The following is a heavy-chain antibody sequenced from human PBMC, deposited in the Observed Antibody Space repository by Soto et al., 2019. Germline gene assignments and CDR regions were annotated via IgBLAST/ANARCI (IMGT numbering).Heavy chain of an antibody. D-gene: IGHD3-10*01. CDR2: ISSSSSYI. CDR1: GFTFSSYS. J-gene: IGHJ6*02. CDR3: ARDPRTTLAGERYYGSANYYYGMDV. Sequence: GGSLRLSCAASGFTFSSYSMNWVRQAPGKGLEWVSSISSSSSYIYYADSVKGRFTISRDNAKNSLYLQMNSLRAEDTAVYYCARDPRTTLAGERYYGSANYYYGMDVWGQGPTVTVSS. V-gene: IGHV3-21*01.